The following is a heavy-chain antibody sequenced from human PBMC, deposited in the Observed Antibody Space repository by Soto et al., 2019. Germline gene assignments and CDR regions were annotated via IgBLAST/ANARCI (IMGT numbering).Heavy chain of an antibody. CDR1: GFTVSSNY. CDR2: IYSGGST. Sequence: PGGSLRLSCVASGFTVSSNYMSWVRQAPGKGLEWVSVIYSGGSTYYADSVKGRFTISRDNSKNTLYLQMNSLRAEDTAVYYCARSTARLLAPIEYWGQGTLVTVSS. D-gene: IGHD6-6*01. CDR3: ARSTARLLAPIEY. J-gene: IGHJ4*02. V-gene: IGHV3-53*01.